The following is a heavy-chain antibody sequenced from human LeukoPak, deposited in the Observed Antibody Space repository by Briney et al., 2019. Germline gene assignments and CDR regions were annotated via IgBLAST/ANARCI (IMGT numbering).Heavy chain of an antibody. CDR1: GFTFSSYE. Sequence: GGSLRLSCAASGFTFSSYEMNWVRQAPGKGLEWVSYISSSGSTIYYADSVKGRFTISRDNAKNSLYLQMNSLRAEDTAVYYCATYYYGSGSYHRWFDPWGQGTLVTVSS. D-gene: IGHD3-10*01. J-gene: IGHJ5*02. CDR3: ATYYYGSGSYHRWFDP. CDR2: ISSSGSTI. V-gene: IGHV3-48*03.